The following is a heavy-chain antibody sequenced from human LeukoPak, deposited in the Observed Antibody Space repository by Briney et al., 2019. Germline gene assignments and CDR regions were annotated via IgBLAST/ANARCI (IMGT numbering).Heavy chain of an antibody. Sequence: SETLSLTCTVSGGSISSYYWSWIRQPPGKGLEWIGEINHSGSTNYNPSLKSRVTISVDTSKNQFSLKQSSVTAADTAVYYCARHAGWYSSSWPCFDYWGQGTLVTVSS. CDR2: INHSGST. J-gene: IGHJ4*02. CDR1: GGSISSYY. V-gene: IGHV4-34*01. CDR3: ARHAGWYSSSWPCFDY. D-gene: IGHD6-13*01.